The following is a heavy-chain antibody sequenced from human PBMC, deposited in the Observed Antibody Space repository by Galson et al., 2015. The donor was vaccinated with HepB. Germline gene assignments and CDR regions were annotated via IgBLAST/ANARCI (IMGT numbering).Heavy chain of an antibody. J-gene: IGHJ1*01. CDR3: ARAPDYYASGSYFQH. D-gene: IGHD3-10*01. Sequence: SVKVSCKASGYTFTSYAMHWVRQAPGQSLEWMGWINVGKGNTKYSQKFQDRVTITRDTSASTAYMELSSLRSEDTAVYFCARAPDYYASGSYFQHWGQGTLVTVSS. CDR1: GYTFTSYA. CDR2: INVGKGNT. V-gene: IGHV1-3*01.